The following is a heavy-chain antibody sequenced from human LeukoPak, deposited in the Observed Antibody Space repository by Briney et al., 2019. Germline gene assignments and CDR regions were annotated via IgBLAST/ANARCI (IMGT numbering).Heavy chain of an antibody. CDR2: VSGNGGRT. CDR3: SKMSETATTH. V-gene: IGHV3-23*01. CDR1: GFSFSSYA. D-gene: IGHD5-24*01. Sequence: PGGSLRLSCAASGFSFSSYAMSWVRQAPGKGLEWVSGVSGNGGRTFYADSVRGRFAISRDNSKNVLYLQMNSLTAEDTALYYCSKMSETATTHWGQGTLVTVSS. J-gene: IGHJ4*02.